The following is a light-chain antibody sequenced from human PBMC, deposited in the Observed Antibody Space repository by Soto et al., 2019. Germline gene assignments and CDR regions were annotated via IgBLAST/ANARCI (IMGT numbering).Light chain of an antibody. Sequence: DILLTQSPATLSLSPGERATLSCRASQSISSYLAWYQQKPGQAPRLLIYDASNRATGIPARFSGRGSGADFTLTISSLEHEDFAVYYCQQRRNWPQTFGQGTKVEIK. CDR1: QSISSY. CDR3: QQRRNWPQT. V-gene: IGKV3-11*01. CDR2: DAS. J-gene: IGKJ1*01.